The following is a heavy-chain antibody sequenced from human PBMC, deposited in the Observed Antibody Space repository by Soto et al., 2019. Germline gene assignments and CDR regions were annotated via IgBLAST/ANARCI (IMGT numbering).Heavy chain of an antibody. V-gene: IGHV5-10-1*01. D-gene: IGHD5-18*01. J-gene: IGHJ6*02. Sequence: PGESLKISCKGSGYSFTSYWISWVRQMPGKGLEWMGRIDPSDSYTNYSPSFQGHVTISADKSISTAYLQWSSLKASDTAMYYCARHDGIVDTAMVSYYYYGMDVCRQGTTVTVSS. CDR2: IDPSDSYT. CDR3: ARHDGIVDTAMVSYYYYGMDV. CDR1: GYSFTSYW.